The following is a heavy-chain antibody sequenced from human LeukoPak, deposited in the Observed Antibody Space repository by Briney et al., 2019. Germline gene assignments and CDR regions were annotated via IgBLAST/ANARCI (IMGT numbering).Heavy chain of an antibody. CDR2: INPSGGST. CDR3: ARGGDGYSLLDYFASDY. Sequence: ASVKVSCKASGYTFTSYYMHWVRQAPGQGLEWMGIINPSGGSTSHAQKFQGRVTMTRDTSTSTVYMELSSLRSDDTAVYYCARGGDGYSLLDYFASDYWGQGTLVTVSS. V-gene: IGHV1-46*01. D-gene: IGHD5-24*01. CDR1: GYTFTSYY. J-gene: IGHJ4*02.